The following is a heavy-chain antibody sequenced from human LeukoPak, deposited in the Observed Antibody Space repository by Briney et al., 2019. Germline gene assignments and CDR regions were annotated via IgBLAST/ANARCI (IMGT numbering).Heavy chain of an antibody. Sequence: GGSLSFSCAASGFTFSSFWMKWVRQAQGKGLEWVANINKGGTEKYCVDSVKGRFTSSRDNAKNSLYLQMNNPIAEDAALFYCARDPGYSYGRRYCYIDRSGRGSLVT. CDR2: INKGGTEK. V-gene: IGHV3-7*01. D-gene: IGHD5-18*01. J-gene: IGHJ2*01. CDR1: GFTFSSFW. CDR3: ARDPGYSYGRRYCYIDR.